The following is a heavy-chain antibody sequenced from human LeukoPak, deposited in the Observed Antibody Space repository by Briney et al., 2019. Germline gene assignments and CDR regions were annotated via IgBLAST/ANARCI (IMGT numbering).Heavy chain of an antibody. Sequence: SSVNVSCKASGYTFTGYYMHWVRQAPGQGLEWMGWINPNSGGTNYAQKFQGRVTMTRDTSISTAYMELSRLRSDDTAVYYCARVPGDDYYFDHWGQGTLVTVSS. J-gene: IGHJ4*02. CDR3: ARVPGDDYYFDH. CDR2: INPNSGGT. CDR1: GYTFTGYY. V-gene: IGHV1-2*02. D-gene: IGHD7-27*01.